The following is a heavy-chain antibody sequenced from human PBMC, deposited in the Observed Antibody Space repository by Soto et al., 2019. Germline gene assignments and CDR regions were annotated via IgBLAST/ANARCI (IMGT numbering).Heavy chain of an antibody. V-gene: IGHV3-48*01. D-gene: IGHD3-22*01. CDR1: GFTFSGNS. Sequence: GGSLRLSCAASGFTFSGNSMNWVRQAPGKGLEWVSYISPSSSTIYYADSVKGRFTISRDNAKNSLYLQMNSLRAEDTAVYYCAREPNYYDSSDYGGTYWGQGTLVTVSS. CDR3: AREPNYYDSSDYGGTY. CDR2: ISPSSSTI. J-gene: IGHJ4*02.